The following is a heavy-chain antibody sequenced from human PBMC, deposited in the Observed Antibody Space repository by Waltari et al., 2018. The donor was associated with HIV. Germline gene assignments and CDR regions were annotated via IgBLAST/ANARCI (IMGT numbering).Heavy chain of an antibody. Sequence: EVQLLESGGGLVQPGGSLRLSCVASGFTFSSSAMTWVRQAPGKGLEWVSAISGSGGSTYYADSVKGRFTISRDNSKNTLYLQMNSLRAEDTAVFYCAKDPDPYYDFWSGYFPGYFDYWGQGTPVTVSS. CDR1: GFTFSSSA. V-gene: IGHV3-23*01. D-gene: IGHD3-3*01. J-gene: IGHJ4*02. CDR3: AKDPDPYYDFWSGYFPGYFDY. CDR2: ISGSGGST.